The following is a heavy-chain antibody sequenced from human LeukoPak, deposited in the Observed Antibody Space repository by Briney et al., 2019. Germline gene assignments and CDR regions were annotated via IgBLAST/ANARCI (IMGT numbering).Heavy chain of an antibody. Sequence: SETLSLTCAVYGGSFSGYYWNWIRRPPGKGLEWIGEINHSGSTTYNPSLKSRVTISVDTSKNQFSLKLNSVTAADTAVYYCATSPDTSRNYWGQGTLVTVSS. CDR2: INHSGST. V-gene: IGHV4-34*01. CDR3: ATSPDTSRNY. D-gene: IGHD2/OR15-2a*01. CDR1: GGSFSGYY. J-gene: IGHJ4*02.